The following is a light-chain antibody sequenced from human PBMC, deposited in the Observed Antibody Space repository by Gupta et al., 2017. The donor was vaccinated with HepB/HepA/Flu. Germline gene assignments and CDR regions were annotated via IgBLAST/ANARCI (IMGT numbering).Light chain of an antibody. CDR3: SSFSTSNTVI. V-gene: IGLV2-14*03. Sequence: SALTQPASVSGSPGHSITLSYPPASSDLGAHNLVSWYQHHPGKAPKVMIFDVTNRPSGVSDRFSGSKSGNTASLTISGLQAEDEGDYYCSSFSTSNTVIFGGGTKVTVL. J-gene: IGLJ2*01. CDR1: SSDLGAHNL. CDR2: DVT.